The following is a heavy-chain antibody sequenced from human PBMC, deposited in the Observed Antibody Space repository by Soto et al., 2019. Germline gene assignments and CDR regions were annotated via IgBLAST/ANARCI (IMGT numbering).Heavy chain of an antibody. CDR2: VLSGGST. D-gene: IGHD5-18*01. V-gene: IGHV3-53*01. CDR3: ASARTYNYAFDF. Sequence: GGSLRLSCAPSGFTVHGNYMTWVRQASGKGLEWVSVVLSGGSTFYADSVKGRFTISRDTSKNTLSLQMNSLRAEDTAVYFCASARTYNYAFDFWGQGTLVTVSS. CDR1: GFTVHGNY. J-gene: IGHJ4*02.